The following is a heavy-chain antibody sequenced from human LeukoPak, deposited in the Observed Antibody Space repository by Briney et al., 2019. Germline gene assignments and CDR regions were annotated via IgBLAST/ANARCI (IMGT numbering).Heavy chain of an antibody. CDR1: GGSISSYY. CDR2: INHSGST. D-gene: IGHD4-23*01. V-gene: IGHV4-34*01. Sequence: PSETLSLTCTVSGGSISSYYWSWIRQPPGKGLEWIGEINHSGSTNYNPSLKSRVTISVDTSKNQFSLKLSSVTAADTAVYYCARPSLSDYGGPFDPWGQGTLVTVSS. CDR3: ARPSLSDYGGPFDP. J-gene: IGHJ5*02.